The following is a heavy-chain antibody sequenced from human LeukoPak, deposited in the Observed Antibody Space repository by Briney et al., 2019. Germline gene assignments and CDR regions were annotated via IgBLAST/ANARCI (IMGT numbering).Heavy chain of an antibody. CDR3: ARVLAVPAALYFYYGLDV. D-gene: IGHD2-2*01. J-gene: IGHJ6*02. V-gene: IGHV3-7*04. Sequence: GGSLRLSCAASGFTFSTYWMSWVRQAPGIGLQWVANIKQDGTVKYYVDSVKGRFTISRDNAKNSLHLQMNSLRVEDTAVYFCARVLAVPAALYFYYGLDVWGQGTTVTVSS. CDR1: GFTFSTYW. CDR2: IKQDGTVK.